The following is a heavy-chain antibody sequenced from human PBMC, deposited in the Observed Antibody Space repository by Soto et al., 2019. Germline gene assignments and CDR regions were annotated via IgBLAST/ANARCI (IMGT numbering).Heavy chain of an antibody. J-gene: IGHJ3*02. V-gene: IGHV4-59*01. D-gene: IGHD4-17*01. CDR1: GGSISSYY. Sequence: SETLSLTCTVSGGSISSYYWSWIRQPPGKGLERIGYIYYSGSTNYNPSLKSRVTISVDTSKNQFSLKLSSVTAADTAVYYCARGSSTTGWTLLNAFDIWGQGTMVT. CDR2: IYYSGST. CDR3: ARGSSTTGWTLLNAFDI.